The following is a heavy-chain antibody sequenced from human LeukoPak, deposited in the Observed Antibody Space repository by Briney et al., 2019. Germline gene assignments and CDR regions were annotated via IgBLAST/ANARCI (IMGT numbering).Heavy chain of an antibody. CDR1: GFTFSSYS. D-gene: IGHD3-10*01. J-gene: IGHJ4*02. CDR3: ARKVSYKYYFDY. CDR2: ISSSSSYI. Sequence: PGGSLRLSCAASGFTFSSYSMNWVRQAPGKGLEWVSSISSSSSYIYYADSVMGRFTISRDNAKNSLYLQMNSLRAEDTAVYYCARKVSYKYYFDYWGQGTLVTVSS. V-gene: IGHV3-21*01.